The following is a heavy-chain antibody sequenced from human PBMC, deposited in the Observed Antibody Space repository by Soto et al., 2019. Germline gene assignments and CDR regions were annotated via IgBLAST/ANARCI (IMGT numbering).Heavy chain of an antibody. CDR1: GFTFNDYA. CDR2: ISYDGSSK. CDR3: GGDLQTDSSGWYADY. V-gene: IGHV3-30-3*01. J-gene: IGHJ4*02. Sequence: QVQLVESGGGVVQPGRSLRLSCAVSGFTFNDYAVHWVRQAPGKGLEWVAVISYDGSSKDYADSVKGRFTISSDNSKSTRYLQMNSLRVEDTAVYYCGGDLQTDSSGWYADYWGQGTLVTVSS. D-gene: IGHD6-19*01.